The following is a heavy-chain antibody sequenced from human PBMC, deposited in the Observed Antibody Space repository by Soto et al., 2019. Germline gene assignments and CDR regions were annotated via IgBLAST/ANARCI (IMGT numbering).Heavy chain of an antibody. D-gene: IGHD3-16*02. V-gene: IGHV4-59*01. Sequence: PSETLSLTCTVSGDSIRNYFWSWIRQPPGKRLEWIGYIYYSGYTNYNPSLKNRVTISVDTSKNEFSLELTSVTAADTALYYCARDRYGMSLSGPEVVVYWGQGPPVTVS. CDR2: IYYSGYT. CDR3: ARDRYGMSLSGPEVVVY. CDR1: GDSIRNYF. J-gene: IGHJ4*02.